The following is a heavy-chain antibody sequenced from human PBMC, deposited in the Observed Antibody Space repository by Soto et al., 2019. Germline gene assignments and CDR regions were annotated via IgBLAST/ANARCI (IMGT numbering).Heavy chain of an antibody. D-gene: IGHD6-19*01. Sequence: EVQLVESGGGLVKPGGSLRVSCAASGFIFTDAWMNWVRQAPGKGLEWVGRIKSKSDGGTTDYAAPVKGRFTISRDDSKNTLYLHLNSLKTEDTAVYYCTTRGWHDYWGQGTLVTVSS. CDR1: GFIFTDAW. J-gene: IGHJ4*02. CDR3: TTRGWHDY. CDR2: IKSKSDGGTT. V-gene: IGHV3-15*07.